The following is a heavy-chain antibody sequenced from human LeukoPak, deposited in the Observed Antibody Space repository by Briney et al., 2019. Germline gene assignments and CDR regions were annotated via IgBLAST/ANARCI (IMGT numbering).Heavy chain of an antibody. V-gene: IGHV3-23*01. CDR2: SGGGGGPA. CDR3: AKNSGYSCQYFFDY. Sequence: GGSLRLSCAAPGLTFSNYAMSWVRQAPGKGLEWVSGSGGGGGPAYYADSVKGRFTISRANSKNTLYLQKDSLRAEDAAVYFCAKNSGYSCQYFFDYWGQGTLVTVSS. J-gene: IGHJ4*02. D-gene: IGHD6-25*01. CDR1: GLTFSNYA.